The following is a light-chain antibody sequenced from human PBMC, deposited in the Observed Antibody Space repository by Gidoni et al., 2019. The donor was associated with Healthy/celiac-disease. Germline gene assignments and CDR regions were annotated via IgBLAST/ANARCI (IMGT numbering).Light chain of an antibody. Sequence: EIVLTQSPGTLSLSPRERATLSCRASQSVSSSYLAWYQQKPGQAPRLLIYGASSRATGIPDRFSGSGSGTDFTLTISRLEPEDFAVYYCQQYGSSVRTFGQGTKVEIK. CDR3: QQYGSSVRT. V-gene: IGKV3-20*01. CDR1: QSVSSSY. J-gene: IGKJ1*01. CDR2: GAS.